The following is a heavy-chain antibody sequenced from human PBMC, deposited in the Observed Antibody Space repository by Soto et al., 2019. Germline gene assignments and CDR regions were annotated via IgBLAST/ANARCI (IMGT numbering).Heavy chain of an antibody. CDR3: ASVAVRIRVSYYLGMDV. CDR2: IIPIFGTA. Sequence: SVKVSCKASGGTFSSYAISWVRQAPGQGLEWMGGIIPIFGTANYAQKFQGRVTITADESTSTAYMELSSLRSEDTAVCYCASVAVRIRVSYYLGMDVWGEETRLTVS. CDR1: GGTFSSYA. J-gene: IGHJ6*02. D-gene: IGHD2-21*01. V-gene: IGHV1-69*13.